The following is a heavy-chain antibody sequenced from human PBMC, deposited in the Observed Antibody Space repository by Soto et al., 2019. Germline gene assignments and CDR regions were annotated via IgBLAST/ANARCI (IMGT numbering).Heavy chain of an antibody. V-gene: IGHV4-30-4*01. J-gene: IGHJ4*02. CDR2: IYYSGNT. CDR3: AREGGESSDGLYYFDS. CDR1: GGSTSSDNY. Sequence: SETLSLTCTVSGGSTSSDNYWSWIRQPPGEGLEWIGHIYYSGNTDYNPSLKSRLAISIDTSKNQFSLKLSSVTAADTAVYFCAREGGESSDGLYYFDSWGQGSLVTVSS. D-gene: IGHD3-16*01.